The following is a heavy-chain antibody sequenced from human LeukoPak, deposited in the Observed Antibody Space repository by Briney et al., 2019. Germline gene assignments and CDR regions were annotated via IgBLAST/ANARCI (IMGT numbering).Heavy chain of an antibody. V-gene: IGHV3-21*01. D-gene: IGHD6-13*01. CDR2: ISSSGSYI. CDR3: ARASGTQLVDAFDI. CDR1: GFTFSSYS. Sequence: PGGSLRLSCAASGFTFSSYSMNWVRQAPGKGLEWVSSISSSGSYIYYADSVKGRFTISRDNAKNSLYLQMNSLRAEDTAVYYCARASGTQLVDAFDIWGQGTMVTVSS. J-gene: IGHJ3*02.